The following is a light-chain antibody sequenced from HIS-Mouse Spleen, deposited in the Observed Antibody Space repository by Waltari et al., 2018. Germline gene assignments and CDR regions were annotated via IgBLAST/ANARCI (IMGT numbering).Light chain of an antibody. V-gene: IGLV2-23*03. CDR3: CSYAGSSTFEV. Sequence: QSALTQPASVSGSPGQSIPISCTATSSDVGSYNLVSWYQQHPGKAPKLMIYEGSKRTSGVSNRFSGSKSGNTASLTISGLQAEDEADYYCCSYAGSSTFEVFGGGTKLTVL. J-gene: IGLJ2*01. CDR1: SSDVGSYNL. CDR2: EGS.